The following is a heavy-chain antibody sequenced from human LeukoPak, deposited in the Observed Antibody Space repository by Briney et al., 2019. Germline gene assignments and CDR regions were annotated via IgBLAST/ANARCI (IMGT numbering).Heavy chain of an antibody. CDR2: ISNSSPNI. D-gene: IGHD3/OR15-3a*01. CDR3: ARVDRTYSYYYYMDV. V-gene: IGHV3-21*01. Sequence: GGSLRLSCAASGFTFSDYNMRWIRQAPGKGLEWVSSISNSSPNIYYADSVKGRFTISRDNAKNSLFLQMNSLRAEDTAVYYCARVDRTYSYYYYMDVWGKGTTVTISS. CDR1: GFTFSDYN. J-gene: IGHJ6*03.